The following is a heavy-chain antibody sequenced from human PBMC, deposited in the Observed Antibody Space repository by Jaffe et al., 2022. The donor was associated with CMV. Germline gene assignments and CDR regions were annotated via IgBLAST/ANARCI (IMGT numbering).Heavy chain of an antibody. D-gene: IGHD2-2*01. Sequence: EVQLVESGGGLVKPGGSLRLSCAASGFTFSSYSMNWVRQAPGKGLEWVSSISSSSSYIYYADSVKGRFTISRDNAKNSLYLQMNSLRAEDTAVYYCARVKGCGSRCWYFDYWGQGTLVTVSS. CDR2: ISSSSSYI. CDR3: ARVKGCGSRCWYFDY. V-gene: IGHV3-21*01. J-gene: IGHJ4*02. CDR1: GFTFSSYS.